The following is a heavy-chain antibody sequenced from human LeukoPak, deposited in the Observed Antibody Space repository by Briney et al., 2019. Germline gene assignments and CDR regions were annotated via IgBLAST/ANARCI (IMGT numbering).Heavy chain of an antibody. Sequence: GGSLRLSCAASGFTFSSYGMHWVRQAPGKGLEWVAVISYDGSNKYYADSVKGRFTISRDNSKNTLYLQMNSLRAEDTAVYYCARAFFIGNYYDSSGYFRHDAFDIWGQGTMVTVSS. CDR2: ISYDGSNK. CDR1: GFTFSSYG. V-gene: IGHV3-30*03. D-gene: IGHD3-22*01. J-gene: IGHJ3*02. CDR3: ARAFFIGNYYDSSGYFRHDAFDI.